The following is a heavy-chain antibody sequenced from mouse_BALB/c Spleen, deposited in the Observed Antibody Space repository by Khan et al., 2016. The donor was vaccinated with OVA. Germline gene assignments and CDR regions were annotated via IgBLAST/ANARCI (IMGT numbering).Heavy chain of an antibody. V-gene: IGHV1-63*02. CDR3: TRWATWCFDV. D-gene: IGHD3-1*01. CDR2: IYPGGGYI. CDR1: GYTFTNYW. Sequence: QVQLKESGAELVRPGTSVKISCKASGYTFTNYWLGWVKQRPGHGLEWIGDIYPGGGYINYNEKFKGRATLTAGTSSSTAYIQISGLTSEDSAVYFCTRWATWCFDVWGAGTTVTVSS. J-gene: IGHJ1*01.